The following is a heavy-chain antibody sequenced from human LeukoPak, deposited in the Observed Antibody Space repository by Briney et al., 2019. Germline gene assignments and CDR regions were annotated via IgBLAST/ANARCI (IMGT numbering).Heavy chain of an antibody. CDR3: ARDAKGDYYYYYMDV. D-gene: IGHD3-16*01. CDR1: GFTLWSYI. V-gene: IGHV3-48*02. J-gene: IGHJ6*03. CDR2: ISSSSSTI. Sequence: GGSLRLSCAASGFTLWSYIVNWVAQAPGTGGGWCSYISSSSSTIYYADSAKGRFTISRDNAKNSLYLQMNSLRDEDTAVYYCARDAKGDYYYYYMDVWGKGTTVTVSS.